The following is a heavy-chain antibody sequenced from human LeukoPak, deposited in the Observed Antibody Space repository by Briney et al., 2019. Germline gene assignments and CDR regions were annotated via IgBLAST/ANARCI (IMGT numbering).Heavy chain of an antibody. D-gene: IGHD2-21*02. CDR2: ICTSGST. CDR3: ARDSLAYCGGDCYDHNWFDP. J-gene: IGHJ5*02. V-gene: IGHV4-4*07. CDR1: GGSISSYY. Sequence: SETLSLTCTVSGGSISSYYWSWIRQPAGKGLEWIGRICTSGSTNYNPSLKSRVTMSVDTSKNQFSLKLSSVTAADTAVYYCARDSLAYCGGDCYDHNWFDPWGQGTLVTVSS.